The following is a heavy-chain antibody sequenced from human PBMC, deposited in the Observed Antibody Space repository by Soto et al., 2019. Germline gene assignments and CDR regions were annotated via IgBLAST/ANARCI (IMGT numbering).Heavy chain of an antibody. CDR1: GYSFTSYW. Sequence: PGESLKISCKGSGYSFTSYWIGWVRQMPGKGLEWMGIIYPGDSDTRYSPSFQGQVAISADKSISTAYLQWSSLKASDTAMYYCARQPNQYYYDSSGYRATTLDIWGQGTMVT. CDR2: IYPGDSDT. CDR3: ARQPNQYYYDSSGYRATTLDI. D-gene: IGHD3-22*01. J-gene: IGHJ3*02. V-gene: IGHV5-51*01.